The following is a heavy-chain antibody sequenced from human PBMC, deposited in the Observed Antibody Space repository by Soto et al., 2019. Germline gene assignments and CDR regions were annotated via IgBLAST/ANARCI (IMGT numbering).Heavy chain of an antibody. D-gene: IGHD2-2*01. J-gene: IGHJ5*02. CDR3: ARGARYCSSTSCPNWFDP. V-gene: IGHV1-18*01. CDR1: GYTFTSYG. Sequence: ASVKVSCKASGYTFTSYGISWVRQAPGQGLEWMGWISAYNGNTNYAQKLQGRVTMTTDTSTSTAYMELRSLRSDDTAVYYCARGARYCSSTSCPNWFDPWGQGTLVTVSS. CDR2: ISAYNGNT.